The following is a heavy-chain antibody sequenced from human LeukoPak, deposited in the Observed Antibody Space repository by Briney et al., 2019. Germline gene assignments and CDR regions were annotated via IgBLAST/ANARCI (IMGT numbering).Heavy chain of an antibody. D-gene: IGHD5-12*01. CDR1: GCSIRRSSYH. V-gene: IGHV4-39*07. CDR2: MFHSEST. J-gene: IGHJ4*02. Sequence: KASGTLSLTCPVPGCSIRRSSYHRGWIPQPPGQGPGGVWSMFHSESTYYNASLKSRVTMSIDTSKNQFSLKLSSVTAADTAVYYCARGRGYDPVVFYFDYWGQGTLVTVSS. CDR3: ARGRGYDPVVFYFDY.